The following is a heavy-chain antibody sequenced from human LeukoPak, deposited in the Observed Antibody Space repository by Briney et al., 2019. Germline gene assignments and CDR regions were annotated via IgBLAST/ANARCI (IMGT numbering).Heavy chain of an antibody. D-gene: IGHD5-24*01. CDR3: ARGRDGYSDAFDI. CDR2: IYSGGST. J-gene: IGHJ3*02. V-gene: IGHV3-66*01. CDR1: GFTVSSNY. Sequence: GGSLRLSCAASGFTVSSNYMSWVRQAPGKGLEWVSVIYSGGSTYYADSVKGRFTISRDNSKNTLYLQMNSLRAEDTAVYYCARGRDGYSDAFDIWGQGTMVTVCS.